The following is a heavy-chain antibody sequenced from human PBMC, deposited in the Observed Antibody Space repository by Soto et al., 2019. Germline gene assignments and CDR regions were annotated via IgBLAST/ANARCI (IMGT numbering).Heavy chain of an antibody. V-gene: IGHV3-23*01. CDR1: GFTFSSYA. J-gene: IGHJ6*02. Sequence: GGSLRLSCAASGFTFSSYAMSWVRQAPGKGLEWVSAISGSGGSTYYADSVKGRFTISRDNSKNTLYLQMNSLRAEDTAVYYCANPHTTRGSGSYYYYGMDVWGQGTTVTVSS. D-gene: IGHD3-10*01. CDR3: ANPHTTRGSGSYYYYGMDV. CDR2: ISGSGGST.